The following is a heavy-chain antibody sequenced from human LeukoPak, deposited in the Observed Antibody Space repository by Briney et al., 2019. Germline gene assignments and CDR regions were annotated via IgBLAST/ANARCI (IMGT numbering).Heavy chain of an antibody. Sequence: GGSLRLSGAASGFTFSSYGMHWVRQAPGKGLEWVALIWYDGSNKYNTDSVKGRFTISRDNSKNTLYLQMNSLRAEDTAVYYCAREGPRGNSQFDYWGQGTLVTVPS. CDR1: GFTFSSYG. V-gene: IGHV3-33*01. D-gene: IGHD2/OR15-2a*01. J-gene: IGHJ4*02. CDR2: IWYDGSNK. CDR3: AREGPRGNSQFDY.